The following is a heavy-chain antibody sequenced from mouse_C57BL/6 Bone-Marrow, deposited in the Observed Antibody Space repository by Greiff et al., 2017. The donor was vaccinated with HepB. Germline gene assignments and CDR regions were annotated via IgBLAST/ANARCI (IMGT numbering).Heavy chain of an antibody. J-gene: IGHJ4*01. CDR2: ISSGGSYT. Sequence: EVNLVESGGDLVKPGGSLKLSCAASGFTFSSYGMSWVRQTPDKRLEWVATISSGGSYTYYPDSVKGRFTISRDNAKNTLYLQMSRLKSEDTAMYYCARQYAMDYWGEGTSVTVSS. V-gene: IGHV5-6*01. CDR1: GFTFSSYG. CDR3: ARQYAMDY.